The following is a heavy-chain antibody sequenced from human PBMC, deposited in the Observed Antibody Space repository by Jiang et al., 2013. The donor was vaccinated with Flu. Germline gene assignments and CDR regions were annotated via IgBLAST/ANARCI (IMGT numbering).Heavy chain of an antibody. V-gene: IGHV4-59*01. Sequence: GSGLVKPSETLSLTCTVSGGSISSYYWSWIRQPPGKGLEWIGYIYYSGSTNYNPSLKSRVTISVDTSKNQFSLKLSSVTAADTAVYYCARESGGMSSGWYADYWGQGTLVT. D-gene: IGHD6-19*01. J-gene: IGHJ4*02. CDR3: ARESGGMSSGWYADY. CDR2: IYYSGST. CDR1: GGSISSYY.